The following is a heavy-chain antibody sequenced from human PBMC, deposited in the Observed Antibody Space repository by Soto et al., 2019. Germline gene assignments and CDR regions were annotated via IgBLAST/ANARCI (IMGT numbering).Heavy chain of an antibody. CDR1: GFVSNDYD. Sequence: QVQLAESGGGVVQPGRSLRLSCATSGFVSNDYDIHWVRQAPGKGLAWLASISYDGSNKYYADSVKGRFTISRDNSKNTLSQQINSLGAEDTAVYYCSRGIKGGLDAWGPGTLVTVSS. CDR2: ISYDGSNK. J-gene: IGHJ5*02. V-gene: IGHV3-30*03. D-gene: IGHD2-21*01. CDR3: SRGIKGGLDA.